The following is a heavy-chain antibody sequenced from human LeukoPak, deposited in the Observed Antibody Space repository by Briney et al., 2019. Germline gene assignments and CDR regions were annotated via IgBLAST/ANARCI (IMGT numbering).Heavy chain of an antibody. CDR3: AKDLAVAVAGTVA. Sequence: PGRSLRLSCAASGFTFSSYGMHWVRQAPGKGLEWVAVIWYDGSNKYYADSVKGRFTISRDNSKSTLYLQMNSLRAEDTAVYYCAKDLAVAVAGTVAWGQGTLVTVSS. V-gene: IGHV3-33*06. J-gene: IGHJ5*02. CDR2: IWYDGSNK. CDR1: GFTFSSYG. D-gene: IGHD6-19*01.